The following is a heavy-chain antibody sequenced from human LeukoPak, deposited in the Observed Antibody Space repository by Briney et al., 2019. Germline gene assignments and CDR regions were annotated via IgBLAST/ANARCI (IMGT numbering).Heavy chain of an antibody. D-gene: IGHD7-27*01. Sequence: GGSLRLSCAASGFTFSSYAMSWVRQAPGKGLEWVSAISDSGGGTYYADSVKGRFTVPRDNSKNTLFLQMNSLRAEDTAVYYCAKDGGLWVSAHWGDSWGRGTLVTVSS. V-gene: IGHV3-23*01. CDR1: GFTFSSYA. J-gene: IGHJ4*02. CDR3: AKDGGLWVSAHWGDS. CDR2: ISDSGGGT.